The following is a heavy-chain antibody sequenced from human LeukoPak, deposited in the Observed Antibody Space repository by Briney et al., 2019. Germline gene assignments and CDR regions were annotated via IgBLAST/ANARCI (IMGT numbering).Heavy chain of an antibody. CDR3: ARPREKGHSDDAFDI. J-gene: IGHJ3*02. CDR1: GFSVSAYW. V-gene: IGHV3-11*01. D-gene: IGHD1-26*01. CDR2: ISSSGSTI. Sequence: PGGSLRLSCAASGFSVSAYWMSWVRQAPGQGLEWVSYISSSGSTICYADSVKGRFTISRDNAKNSLYLQMNSLRAEDTAVYYCARPREKGHSDDAFDIWGQGTMVTVSS.